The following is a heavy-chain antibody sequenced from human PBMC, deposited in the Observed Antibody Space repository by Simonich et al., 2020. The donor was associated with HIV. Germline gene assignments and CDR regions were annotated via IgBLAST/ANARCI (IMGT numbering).Heavy chain of an antibody. CDR1: GFIFRSYG. CDR2: INDHGKKK. V-gene: IGHV3-33*06. CDR3: ANDPDYHDRSGDPGDAFDI. D-gene: IGHD3-22*01. J-gene: IGHJ3*02. Sequence: QVQLVESGGGVVQPGRSLRLSCAASGFIFRSYGMHWVRQARGKGVMGGASINDHGKKKNKANSVKGGYTTSKNNCHNTLDSQMNRLSAQETEVYYWANDPDYHDRSGDPGDAFDIWGQGTMVIVSS.